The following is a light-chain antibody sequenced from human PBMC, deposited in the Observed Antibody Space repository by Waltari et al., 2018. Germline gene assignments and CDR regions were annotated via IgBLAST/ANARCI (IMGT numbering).Light chain of an antibody. CDR1: SSEVGGFDY. V-gene: IGLV2-11*01. CDR2: GVY. J-gene: IGLJ3*02. Sequence: QSVLTQPRSVSGSPGQSVAIPCTGTSSEVGGFDYASWYQQYPGKAPKVMIYGVYKRPSGVPDRFSGSKSGNTASLSISGLQAEDEADYYCCSYANSKWVFGGGTKLTVL. CDR3: CSYANSKWV.